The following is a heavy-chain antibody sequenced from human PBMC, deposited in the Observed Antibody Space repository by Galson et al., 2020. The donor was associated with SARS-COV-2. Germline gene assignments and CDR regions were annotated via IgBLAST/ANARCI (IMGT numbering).Heavy chain of an antibody. Sequence: GEYLKTSCKGSGYSFTSYWIGWVRQMPGKGLEWMGIIYPGDSDTRYSPSFQGQVTISADKSISTAYLQWSSLNASDTSMYYCASTGSGWYEWYFDLWGRGTLVTVSS. CDR1: GYSFTSYW. CDR2: IYPGDSDT. CDR3: ASTGSGWYEWYFDL. J-gene: IGHJ2*01. D-gene: IGHD6-19*01. V-gene: IGHV5-51*01.